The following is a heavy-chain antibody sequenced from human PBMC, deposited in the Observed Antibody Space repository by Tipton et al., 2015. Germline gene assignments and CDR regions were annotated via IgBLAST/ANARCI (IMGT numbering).Heavy chain of an antibody. CDR2: ISYSGSI. J-gene: IGHJ2*01. D-gene: IGHD3-22*01. Sequence: TLSLTCTVSGGSVSSGSYYWSWIRQPPGKGLEWIGYISYSGSINYNPSLKSRVTISVDTSRNQFSLNLSSVTAADTAVYYCARVRYDSSGYQNWYFDLWGRGTLVTVSS. CDR1: GGSVSSGSYY. V-gene: IGHV4-61*01. CDR3: ARVRYDSSGYQNWYFDL.